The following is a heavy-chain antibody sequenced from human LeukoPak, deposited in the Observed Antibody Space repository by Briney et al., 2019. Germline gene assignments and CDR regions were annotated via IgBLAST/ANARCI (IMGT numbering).Heavy chain of an antibody. J-gene: IGHJ3*02. D-gene: IGHD2-21*02. CDR2: INPSGGST. V-gene: IGHV1-46*01. CDR1: GYTFTSYY. Sequence: ASVKVSCKASGYTFTSYYMHWVRQAPGQGLEWMGIINPSGGSTSYAQKFQGRVTMTRDTSTSTVYMELSSLRSEDTAVYYCARELTEYPSPPAFDIWGQGTMVTVSS. CDR3: ARELTEYPSPPAFDI.